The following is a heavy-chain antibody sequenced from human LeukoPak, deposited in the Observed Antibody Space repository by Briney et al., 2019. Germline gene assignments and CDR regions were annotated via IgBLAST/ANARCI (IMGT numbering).Heavy chain of an antibody. Sequence: GASLRLSCAASGFTFSNYAMGWVRQAPGKGLEWVSAITGGGSGIYYADSMKSRFTISRDNSKNTLYLQINSLRAEDTAVYYCAKWGDYDVLTGYYVSDYWGQGTLVTVSS. V-gene: IGHV3-23*01. CDR2: ITGGGSGI. D-gene: IGHD3-9*01. J-gene: IGHJ4*02. CDR3: AKWGDYDVLTGYYVSDY. CDR1: GFTFSNYA.